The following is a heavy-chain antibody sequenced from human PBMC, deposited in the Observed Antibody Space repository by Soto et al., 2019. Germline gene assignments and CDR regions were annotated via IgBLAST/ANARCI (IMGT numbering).Heavy chain of an antibody. Sequence: QVQLQESGPGLVKPSQTLSLTCTVSGGSISSGNYYWSWIRQPPGKGLEWIGYISYSGSTYYSTSLKSRVTLSVDPSKSQFSLNLSFLTAADTAVYYCATMGTPATGLYFFDYWGQGSLVTVSS. D-gene: IGHD2-15*01. J-gene: IGHJ4*02. CDR2: ISYSGST. V-gene: IGHV4-30-4*01. CDR1: GGSISSGNYY. CDR3: ATMGTPATGLYFFDY.